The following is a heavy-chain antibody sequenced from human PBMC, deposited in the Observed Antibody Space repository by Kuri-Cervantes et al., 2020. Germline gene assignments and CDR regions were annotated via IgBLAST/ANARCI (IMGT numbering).Heavy chain of an antibody. V-gene: IGHV1-24*01. CDR3: ARSLRDYGDYYYFDY. Sequence: ASVKVSCKVSGYTLTELSMHWVRQAPGKGLEWMGGFDPEDGETIYAQKFQGRVTITADKSTSTAYMELSSLRSEDTAVYYCARSLRDYGDYYYFDYWGQGTLVTVSS. J-gene: IGHJ4*02. D-gene: IGHD4-17*01. CDR1: GYTLTELS. CDR2: FDPEDGET.